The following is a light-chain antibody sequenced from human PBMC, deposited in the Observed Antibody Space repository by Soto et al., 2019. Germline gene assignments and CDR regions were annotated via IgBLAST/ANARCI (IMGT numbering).Light chain of an antibody. CDR3: CSYAGSYTVV. Sequence: QSVLTQPPSASGTPGQRVTISCSGSSSNIGSNTVNWYQQLPGTAPKLLIYTNDQRPSGVPDRFSGSKSGTSASLAISGLQFEDEADYYCCSYAGSYTVVFGGGTKLTVL. CDR1: SSNIGSNT. CDR2: TND. J-gene: IGLJ2*01. V-gene: IGLV1-44*01.